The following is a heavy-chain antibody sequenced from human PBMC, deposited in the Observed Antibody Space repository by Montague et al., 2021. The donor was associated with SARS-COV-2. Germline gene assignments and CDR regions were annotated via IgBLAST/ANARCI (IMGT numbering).Heavy chain of an antibody. CDR2: IYYSGST. J-gene: IGHJ3*02. D-gene: IGHD2-15*01. V-gene: IGHV4-31*03. Sequence: TLSLTCTVSGGSISSGGYYWSWIRQRPGKGLEWIGYIYYSGSTYYNPSLKSRVTISVDTSKNQFSLKLSSVTAADTAVYYCARDTGISGAFDIWGQGTMVTVSS. CDR3: ARDTGISGAFDI. CDR1: GGSISSGGYY.